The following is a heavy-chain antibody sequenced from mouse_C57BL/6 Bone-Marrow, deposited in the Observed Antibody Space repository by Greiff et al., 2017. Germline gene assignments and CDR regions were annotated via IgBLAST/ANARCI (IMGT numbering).Heavy chain of an antibody. D-gene: IGHD2-5*01. CDR3: AIYINYPAWFAY. CDR2: ISYDGSN. V-gene: IGHV3-6*01. Sequence: ESGPGLVKPSQSLSLTCSVTGYSITSGYYWNWIRQFPGNNLEWIGYISYDGSNNYNPSLKNRISITRDTSKNQFFLKLNSVTTEDTATYYCAIYINYPAWFAYWGQGTLVTVSA. J-gene: IGHJ3*01. CDR1: GYSITSGYY.